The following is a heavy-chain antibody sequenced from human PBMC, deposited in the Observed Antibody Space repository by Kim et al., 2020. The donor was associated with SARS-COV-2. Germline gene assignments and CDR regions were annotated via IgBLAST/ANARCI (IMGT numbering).Heavy chain of an antibody. J-gene: IGHJ4*02. CDR3: AANSAPGDEDY. V-gene: IGHV1-58*01. Sequence: SVKVSCTASGFSFSNSGLQWVRQVRGQRLEWIGWIVLGSGDTRYAQKFHERVTFTRDMSTTTAYMELSSLRLEDSAIYYCAANSAPGDEDYWCQGTQVTVSS. CDR1: GFSFSNSG. CDR2: IVLGSGDT.